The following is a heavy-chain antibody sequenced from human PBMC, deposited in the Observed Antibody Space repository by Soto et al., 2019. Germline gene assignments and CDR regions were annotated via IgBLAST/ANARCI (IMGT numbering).Heavy chain of an antibody. CDR1: GFSFSTSG. V-gene: IGHV3-33*01. J-gene: IGHJ3*02. CDR3: ARGLIKLAGGAFDI. Sequence: QVQLVESGGGAVQPGRSLRPSCAASGFSFSTSGMHWVRQAPGKGLEWVTVMWYDGTGEDYADSVKGRFTISRDNSRNTLYLQMNSLRPEDTAVYYCARGLIKLAGGAFDIWGQGTMVTVSS. D-gene: IGHD3-16*01. CDR2: MWYDGTGE.